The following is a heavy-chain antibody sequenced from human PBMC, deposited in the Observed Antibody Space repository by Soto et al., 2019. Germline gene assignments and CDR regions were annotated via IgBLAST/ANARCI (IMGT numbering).Heavy chain of an antibody. CDR2: IYYSGST. J-gene: IGHJ4*02. Sequence: QVQLQESGPGLVKPSQTLSLTCTVSGGSISSGDYYWSWIRQPPGKGLEWIGYIYYSGSTYYNPSLKGRVTISLDTSKNQFSMKLSSVTAADPAVYYCAIVGSSIAVRHFDYWGQGTLVTVSS. CDR1: GGSISSGDYY. V-gene: IGHV4-30-4*01. CDR3: AIVGSSIAVRHFDY. D-gene: IGHD6-6*01.